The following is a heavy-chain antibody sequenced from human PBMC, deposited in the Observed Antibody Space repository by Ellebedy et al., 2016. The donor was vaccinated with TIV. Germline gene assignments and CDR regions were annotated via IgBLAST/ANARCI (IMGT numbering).Heavy chain of an antibody. V-gene: IGHV3-30*03. D-gene: IGHD3-10*01. CDR1: GFTFRSHG. CDR2: ISSDGSNK. J-gene: IGHJ4*02. CDR3: ARGGSSGSSDY. Sequence: GESLKISXVASGFTFRSHGIYWVRQAPGKGLEWVAVISSDGSNKYYADSVKGRFTISRDNSKNTQYLQMNSLRTDDMAVYYCARGGSSGSSDYWGQGTLVTVSS.